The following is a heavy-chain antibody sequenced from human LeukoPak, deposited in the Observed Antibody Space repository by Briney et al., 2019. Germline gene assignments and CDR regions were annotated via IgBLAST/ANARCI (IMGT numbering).Heavy chain of an antibody. D-gene: IGHD2-2*01. CDR1: GFTFSSYA. Sequence: GGSLRLSCAASGFTFSSYAMSWVCQAPGKGLEWVSAISGSGGSTYYADSVKGRFTISRDNSKNTLYLQMNSLRAEDTAVYYCAKDIVVVPAAIYSSSWYDYWGQGTLVTVSS. CDR2: ISGSGGST. J-gene: IGHJ4*02. CDR3: AKDIVVVPAAIYSSSWYDY. V-gene: IGHV3-23*01.